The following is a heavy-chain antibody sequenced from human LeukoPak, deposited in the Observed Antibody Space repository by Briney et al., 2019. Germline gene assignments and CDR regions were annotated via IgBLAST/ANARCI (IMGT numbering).Heavy chain of an antibody. D-gene: IGHD3-22*01. CDR3: AKHPTYYYDSSGYRHFDY. CDR2: ISGSGGST. J-gene: IGHJ4*02. Sequence: GGSLRLSCAASGFTFSSYAISWVRQAPGKGLEWVSAISGSGGSTYYADSVKGRFTISRDNSKNTLYLQMNSLRAEDTAVYYCAKHPTYYYDSSGYRHFDYWGQGTLVTVSS. CDR1: GFTFSSYA. V-gene: IGHV3-23*01.